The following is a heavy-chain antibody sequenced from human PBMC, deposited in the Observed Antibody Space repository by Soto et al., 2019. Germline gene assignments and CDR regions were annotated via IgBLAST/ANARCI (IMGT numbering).Heavy chain of an antibody. D-gene: IGHD3-16*01. CDR1: GGSISSGDYY. CDR2: IYYSGST. Sequence: SETLSLTCTVSGGSISSGDYYWSWIRQPPGKGLEWIGYIYYSGSTYYNPSLKSRVTISVDTSKNQFSLKLSSVTAADTAVYYCPRASPFVTDLWGQGTPVTVCS. CDR3: PRASPFVTDL. V-gene: IGHV4-30-4*01. J-gene: IGHJ6*02.